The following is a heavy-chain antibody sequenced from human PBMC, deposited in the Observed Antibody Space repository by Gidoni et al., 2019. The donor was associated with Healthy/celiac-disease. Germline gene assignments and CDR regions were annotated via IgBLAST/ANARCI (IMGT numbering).Heavy chain of an antibody. J-gene: IGHJ4*02. CDR3: ARVSYGYYFDY. D-gene: IGHD5-18*01. V-gene: IGHV4-31*02. CDR2: ST. Sequence: STYYNPSLKSRVTISVDTSKNQFSLKLSSVTAADTAVYYCARVSYGYYFDYWGQGTLVTVSS.